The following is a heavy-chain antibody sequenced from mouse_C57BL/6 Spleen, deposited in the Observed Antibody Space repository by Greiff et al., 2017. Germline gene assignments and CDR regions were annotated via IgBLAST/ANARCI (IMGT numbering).Heavy chain of an antibody. J-gene: IGHJ2*01. CDR1: GFSFNTYA. V-gene: IGHV10-1*01. Sequence: EVQGVESGGGLVQPKGSLKLSCAASGFSFNTYAMNWVRQAPGKGLEWVARIRSKSNNYATYYADSVKDRFTISRDDSESMLYLQMNNLKTEDTAMYYCVRHSLEGFDYWGQGTTLTVSS. CDR3: VRHSLEGFDY. D-gene: IGHD6-2*01. CDR2: IRSKSNNYAT.